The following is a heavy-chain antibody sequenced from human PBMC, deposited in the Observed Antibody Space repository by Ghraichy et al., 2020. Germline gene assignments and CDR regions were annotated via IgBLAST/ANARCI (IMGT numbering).Heavy chain of an antibody. V-gene: IGHV4-39*01. CDR3: ARKGNYCSGGTCYSHGFDI. CDR2: IQYSGST. J-gene: IGHJ3*02. CDR1: GGSISGSNYY. D-gene: IGHD2-15*01. Sequence: GSLRLSCTVSGGSISGSNYYWGWIRQPPGKGLEWIVIIQYSGSTYYNSSLKSRVTISVDTSKNQFSLKLSSVTAADTAMYYCARKGNYCSGGTCYSHGFDIWGQGTLVTVSS.